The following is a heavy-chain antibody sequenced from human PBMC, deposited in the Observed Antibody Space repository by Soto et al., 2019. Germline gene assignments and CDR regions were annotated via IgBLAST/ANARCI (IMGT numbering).Heavy chain of an antibody. D-gene: IGHD4-17*01. CDR1: GFTFSSYG. CDR3: AKVLASYDYGDYACMDV. V-gene: IGHV3-30*18. CDR2: ISDDGSNK. Sequence: QVQLVESGGGVVQPGRSLRLSCAASGFTFSSYGMHWDRQAPGKGLEWVAVISDDGSNKYYAASVKGRFTISRDNSKNTLYLHMKSLSAEDTAVYYCAKVLASYDYGDYACMDVWGQGTTVTVSS. J-gene: IGHJ6*02.